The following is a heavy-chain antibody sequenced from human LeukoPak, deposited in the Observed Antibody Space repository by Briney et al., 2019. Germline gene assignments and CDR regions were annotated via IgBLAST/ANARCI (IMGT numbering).Heavy chain of an antibody. J-gene: IGHJ4*02. CDR2: ISGSGGST. V-gene: IGHV3-23*01. D-gene: IGHD1-26*01. CDR1: GFTFSSYA. CDR3: AKGDTTWELPHDC. Sequence: PGGSLRLSCAASGFTFSSYAMNWVRQAPGKGLEWVSAISGSGGSTYYADSVKGRFTISRDNSKNTPYLQMNSLRAEDTAVYYCAKGDTTWELPHDCWGQGTLVTVSS.